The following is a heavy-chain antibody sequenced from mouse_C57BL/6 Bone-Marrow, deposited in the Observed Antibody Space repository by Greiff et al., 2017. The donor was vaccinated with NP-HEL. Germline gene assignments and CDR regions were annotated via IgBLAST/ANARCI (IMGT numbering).Heavy chain of an antibody. CDR3: ARFPYYGSSSYYAWTT. V-gene: IGHV5-17*01. CDR1: GFTFSDYG. J-gene: IGHJ4*01. D-gene: IGHD1-1*01. Sequence: EVQGVESGGGLVKPGGSLKLSCAASGFTFSDYGMHWVRQAPEKGLEWVAYISSGSSTIYYADTVKGRFTISRDNAKNTLFLQMTSLRSEDTAMYYCARFPYYGSSSYYAWTTGVKEPQSPSPQ. CDR2: ISSGSSTI.